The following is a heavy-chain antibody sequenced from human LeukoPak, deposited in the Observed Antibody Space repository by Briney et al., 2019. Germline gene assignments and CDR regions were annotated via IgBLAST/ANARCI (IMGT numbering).Heavy chain of an antibody. Sequence: PGGSLRLSCAASGFTFSSYGMHWVRQAPGKGLEWVAVISYDGSKKYYADSVKGRFTISRDNSKNTLYLQMNSLRAEDTAVYYCAKWVDQLLGFFDYWGQGTLVTVSS. V-gene: IGHV3-30*18. CDR2: ISYDGSKK. J-gene: IGHJ4*02. CDR1: GFTFSSYG. CDR3: AKWVDQLLGFFDY. D-gene: IGHD2-2*01.